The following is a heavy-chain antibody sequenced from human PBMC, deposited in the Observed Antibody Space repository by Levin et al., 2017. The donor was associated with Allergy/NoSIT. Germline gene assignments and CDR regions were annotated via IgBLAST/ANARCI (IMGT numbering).Heavy chain of an antibody. CDR3: ARGSFGGVIVNWFDP. CDR2: INWNGGST. Sequence: GESLKISCAASGFTFDDDGMSWVRQAPGKGLEWVSSINWNGGSTGYADSVKGRFTISRDNAKNSLYLQMNSLRVEYTALYHCARGSFGGVIVNWFDPWGQGTLVTVSS. V-gene: IGHV3-20*01. CDR1: GFTFDDDG. D-gene: IGHD3-16*02. J-gene: IGHJ5*02.